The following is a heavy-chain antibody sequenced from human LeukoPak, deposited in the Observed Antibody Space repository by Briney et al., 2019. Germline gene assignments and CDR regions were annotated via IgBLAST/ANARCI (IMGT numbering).Heavy chain of an antibody. D-gene: IGHD4-23*01. CDR2: IYPGDSDT. Sequence: GESLKISCKGSGYSFTSYWIGWVRQMPGKGLEWMGIIYPGDSDTRYSPSFQGQVTISADKSINTAYLQWSSLTASDTAMYYCASRPFETTVVPWDFYWGQGTQVTVSS. CDR3: ASRPFETTVVPWDFY. V-gene: IGHV5-51*01. CDR1: GYSFTSYW. J-gene: IGHJ4*02.